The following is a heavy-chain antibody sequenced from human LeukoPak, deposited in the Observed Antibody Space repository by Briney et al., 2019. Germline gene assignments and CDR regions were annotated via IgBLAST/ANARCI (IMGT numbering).Heavy chain of an antibody. Sequence: PSQTLSLTCTVSGVSISSSRYYWGWLRQPPGQGLEWIGSIYYSVSTYYNPSLRSHATISVNTSHNQFLLKLSLIAAATTAFYYRARHRGYNWNYWFDPWGQGTLVTVSS. CDR1: GVSISSSRYY. CDR2: IYYSVST. V-gene: IGHV4-39*01. D-gene: IGHD1-7*01. J-gene: IGHJ5*02. CDR3: ARHRGYNWNYWFDP.